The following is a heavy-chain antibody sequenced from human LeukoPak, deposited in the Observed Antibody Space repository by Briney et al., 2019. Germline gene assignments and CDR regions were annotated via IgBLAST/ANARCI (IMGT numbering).Heavy chain of an antibody. D-gene: IGHD4-11*01. Sequence: SETLSLTCTVSGGSIHSYHWSWVRQPAGKGLEWIGRVFSNGGPNYNPSLASRLTISVDASKNQIFLQLRSVTAADTAVYYCVRDPGNFSNLPYYFDHWGQGSLVTVSS. V-gene: IGHV4-4*07. J-gene: IGHJ4*02. CDR2: VFSNGGP. CDR1: GGSIHSYH. CDR3: VRDPGNFSNLPYYFDH.